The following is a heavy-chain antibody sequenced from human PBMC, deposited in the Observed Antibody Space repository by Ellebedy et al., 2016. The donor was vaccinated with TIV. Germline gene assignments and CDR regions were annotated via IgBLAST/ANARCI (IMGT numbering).Heavy chain of an antibody. CDR3: ARQKRSDRVTLMSFDT. Sequence: MPSETLSLTCTVSGGSISSSSYYWGWIRQPPGQGLEWIGSIYYTGSTYYKPPLKSRLSISVDTSKNQFSLKLRSVTAADTAVYYCARQKRSDRVTLMSFDTWGRGTLVTVSS. J-gene: IGHJ4*02. V-gene: IGHV4-39*01. CDR1: GGSISSSSYY. CDR2: IYYTGST. D-gene: IGHD3-16*01.